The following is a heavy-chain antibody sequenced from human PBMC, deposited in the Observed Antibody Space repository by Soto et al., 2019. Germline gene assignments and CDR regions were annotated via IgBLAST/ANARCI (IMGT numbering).Heavy chain of an antibody. J-gene: IGHJ4*02. D-gene: IGHD3-22*01. V-gene: IGHV3-23*01. Sequence: WWSLRLSCAASVFTFSSYAMSWCRQAPGKGLEWVSAISGSGGSTYYADSVKGRFTISRDNSKNTLYLQMNSLRAEDTAVYYCAKDRRDYYDSSGYYYSWGQGTLVTVSS. CDR2: ISGSGGST. CDR1: VFTFSSYA. CDR3: AKDRRDYYDSSGYYYS.